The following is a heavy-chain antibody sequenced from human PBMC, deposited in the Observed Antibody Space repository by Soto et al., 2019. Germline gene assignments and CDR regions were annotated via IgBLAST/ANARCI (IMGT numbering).Heavy chain of an antibody. CDR3: ARDSVEVVTIPS. V-gene: IGHV3-30-3*01. J-gene: IGHJ5*01. CDR2: ISDDGNNK. CDR1: GFTFSSYA. Sequence: QVQLVESGGGVVQPGRSLRLSCVASGFTFSSYAMHWVRQAPGKGLEWVAFISDDGNNKYYADSVKGRITISRDNSKNTLYPQMNSTRAEDTAVDFGARDSVEVVTIPSWGYRTLV. D-gene: IGHD3-22*01.